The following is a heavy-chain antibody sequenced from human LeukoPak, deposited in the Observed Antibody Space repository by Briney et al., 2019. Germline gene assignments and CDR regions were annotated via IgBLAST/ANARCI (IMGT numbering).Heavy chain of an antibody. Sequence: SETLSLTCIVSGGSISSSSYYWGWIRQPPGKGLEWIGSIYYSGSTYYNPSLKSRVTISVDTSKNQFSLKLSSVTAADTAVYYCARMRTGIAVAASNYYYYMDVWGKGTTVTISS. CDR2: IYYSGST. J-gene: IGHJ6*03. D-gene: IGHD6-19*01. CDR3: ARMRTGIAVAASNYYYYMDV. V-gene: IGHV4-39*01. CDR1: GGSISSSSYY.